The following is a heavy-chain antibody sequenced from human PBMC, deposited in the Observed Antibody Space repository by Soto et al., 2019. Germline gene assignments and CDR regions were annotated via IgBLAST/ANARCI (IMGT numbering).Heavy chain of an antibody. D-gene: IGHD1-26*01. CDR1: GFTFDSCG. Sequence: GSLRLSCVASGFTFDSCGMNWVRQAPGKGLEWVAGVSPHAANTYYADSVRGRFIISRDDSRKTVSLDMNSLRGEDSAVYYCPKQGAKNTCNFDYWGQRTVVTVYS. CDR2: VSPHAANT. J-gene: IGHJ4*02. V-gene: IGHV3-23*01. CDR3: PKQGAKNTCNFDY.